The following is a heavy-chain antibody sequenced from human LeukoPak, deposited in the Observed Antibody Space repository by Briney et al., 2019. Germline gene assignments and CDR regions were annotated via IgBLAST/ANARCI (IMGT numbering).Heavy chain of an antibody. J-gene: IGHJ4*02. V-gene: IGHV3-9*01. CDR3: AKGTFTGSNHFDY. D-gene: IGHD1-14*01. CDR2: ISWNSGSI. CDR1: GFTFSDYA. Sequence: GGSLRLSCAASGFTFSDYAMHWVRQAPGKGLEWVSGISWNSGSIDYADSVKGRFTISRDNAKNSLYLQMNSLRAEDTALYYCAKGTFTGSNHFDYWGQGTLVTVSS.